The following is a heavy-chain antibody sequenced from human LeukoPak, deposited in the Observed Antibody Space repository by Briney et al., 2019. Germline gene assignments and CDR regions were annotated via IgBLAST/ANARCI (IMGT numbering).Heavy chain of an antibody. D-gene: IGHD3-10*01. Sequence: GGSLSLSCAASGFTFTSYAMSWVRQAPGKGREWVSAISGSGGSTYYADSVKGRFTISRDNSKNTLYLQMNSLRAEDTAVYYCALASMVQGVTFDYWGQGTLVTVSS. CDR1: GFTFTSYA. CDR2: ISGSGGST. V-gene: IGHV3-23*01. CDR3: ALASMVQGVTFDY. J-gene: IGHJ4*02.